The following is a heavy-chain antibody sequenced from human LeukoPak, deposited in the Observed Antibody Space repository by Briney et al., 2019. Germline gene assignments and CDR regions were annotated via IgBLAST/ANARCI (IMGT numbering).Heavy chain of an antibody. Sequence: SETLSLTCTVSGGSINSSTYYWGWIRQPPGKGLEWIGSIYYSGSTYYNPSLKSRVTISVDTSKNQFSLKLSSVTAADTAVYYCARHWGVGATYFDYWGQGTLVTVSS. J-gene: IGHJ4*02. CDR2: IYYSGST. CDR1: GGSINSSTYY. D-gene: IGHD1-26*01. CDR3: ARHWGVGATYFDY. V-gene: IGHV4-39*01.